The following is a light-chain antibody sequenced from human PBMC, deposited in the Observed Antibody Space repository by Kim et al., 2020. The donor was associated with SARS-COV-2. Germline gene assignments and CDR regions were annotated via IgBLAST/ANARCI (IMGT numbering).Light chain of an antibody. CDR1: SLRTYY. CDR3: QSRDSGGKVI. J-gene: IGLJ2*01. V-gene: IGLV3-19*01. CDR2: GRN. Sequence: SSELTQDPVVSVALGQTARITCQGDSLRTYYATWYQQKPRQAPVLVIYGRNNRPSGIPDRFSGSASGNTASLTISGTQAEDEADFYCQSRDSGGKVIFGGGTQLTVL.